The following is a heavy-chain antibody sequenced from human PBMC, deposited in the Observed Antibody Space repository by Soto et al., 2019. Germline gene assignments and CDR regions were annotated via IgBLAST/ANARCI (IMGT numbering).Heavy chain of an antibody. J-gene: IGHJ6*03. D-gene: IGHD6-13*01. CDR1: GYTFTSYY. V-gene: IGHV1-46*03. Sequence: QVQLVQSGAEVKKPGASVKVSCKASGYTFTSYYMHWVRQAPGQGLEWMGIINPSGGSTSYAQKFQGRVTMTRDTSTSTVYMELSSLRSEDTAVYYCATGISSSWYYYYYYMDVWGKGTTVTVSS. CDR3: ATGISSSWYYYYYYMDV. CDR2: INPSGGST.